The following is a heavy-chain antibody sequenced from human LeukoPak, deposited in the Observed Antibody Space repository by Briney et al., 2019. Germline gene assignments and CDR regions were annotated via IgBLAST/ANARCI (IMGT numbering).Heavy chain of an antibody. D-gene: IGHD3-22*01. J-gene: IGHJ5*02. Sequence: GESLKISCKGSGCSFTSYWIGWVRQMPGKGLEWMGIIYPGDSDTRYSPSFQGQVTISADKSISTAYLQWSSLKASDTAMYYCARQGRDPTYYYDSSGPIARSTNWFDPWGQGTLVTVSS. CDR2: IYPGDSDT. V-gene: IGHV5-51*01. CDR1: GCSFTSYW. CDR3: ARQGRDPTYYYDSSGPIARSTNWFDP.